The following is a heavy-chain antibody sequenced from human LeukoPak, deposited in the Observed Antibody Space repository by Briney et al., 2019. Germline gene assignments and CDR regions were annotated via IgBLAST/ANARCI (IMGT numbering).Heavy chain of an antibody. V-gene: IGHV3-74*01. CDR3: ARGRYCTVGSCSSAWFDP. Sequence: QTGGSLRLSCAASGLTFSSYWMHWVRHAPGKGLVWVSRIHSDGTTTSYADSVKGRFTVSRDNAKNTLYLQMNSLRAEDTAVYYCARGRYCTVGSCSSAWFDPWGQGALVTVSS. D-gene: IGHD2-15*01. CDR2: IHSDGTTT. J-gene: IGHJ5*02. CDR1: GLTFSSYW.